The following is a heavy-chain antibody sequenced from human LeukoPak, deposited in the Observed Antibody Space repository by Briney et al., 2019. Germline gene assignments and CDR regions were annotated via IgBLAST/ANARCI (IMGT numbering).Heavy chain of an antibody. CDR1: GYTFTSYG. J-gene: IGHJ6*02. D-gene: IGHD3-22*01. Sequence: ASVKVSCKASGYTFTSYGIGWVRQAPGQGLEWMGWISAYNGNTNYAQKLQGRVTMTTDTSTSTAYMELRSLRSDDTAVYYCARDGSYYYDSSGYYYYYGMDVWGQGTTVTVSS. CDR3: ARDGSYYYDSSGYYYYYGMDV. V-gene: IGHV1-18*01. CDR2: ISAYNGNT.